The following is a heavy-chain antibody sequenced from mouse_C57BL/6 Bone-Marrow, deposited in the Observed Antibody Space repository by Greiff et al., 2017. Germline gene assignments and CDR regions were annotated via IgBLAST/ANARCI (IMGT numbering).Heavy chain of an antibody. J-gene: IGHJ3*01. CDR1: GFTFSDYY. D-gene: IGHD2-1*01. CDR2: ISNGGGST. Sequence: EVHLVESGGGLVQPGGSLKLSCAASGFTFSDYYMYWVRQTPEKRLEWVAYISNGGGSTYYPDTVKGRFTITRDNAKNTLYLQMSRLKSEDTAMYYCARPVCYGTPFAYWGQGTLVTVSA. CDR3: ARPVCYGTPFAY. V-gene: IGHV5-12*01.